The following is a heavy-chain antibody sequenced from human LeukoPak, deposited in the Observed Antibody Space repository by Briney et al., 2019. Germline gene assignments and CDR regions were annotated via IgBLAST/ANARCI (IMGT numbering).Heavy chain of an antibody. CDR3: ARDVFSDYVWGSLAPFDY. D-gene: IGHD3-16*01. CDR2: ISSSSSYI. V-gene: IGHV3-21*01. J-gene: IGHJ4*02. Sequence: PSETLSLTCTVSGGSISSYYWSWVRQAPGKGLEWVSSISSSSSYIYYADSVKGRFTISRDNAKNSLYLQMNSLRAEDTAVYHCARDVFSDYVWGSLAPFDYWGQGTLVTVSS. CDR1: GGSISSYY.